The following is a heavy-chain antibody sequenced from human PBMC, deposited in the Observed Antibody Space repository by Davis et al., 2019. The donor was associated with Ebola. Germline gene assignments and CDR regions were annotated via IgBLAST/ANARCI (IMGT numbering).Heavy chain of an antibody. CDR2: IDWDDDK. D-gene: IGHD6-19*01. V-gene: IGHV2-70*01. CDR1: GFSLSTSGMC. J-gene: IGHJ4*02. Sequence: SGPTLVKPTQTLTLTCTFSGFSLSTSGMCVSWIRQPPGKALEWLALIDWDDDKYYSTSLKTRLNISKDTSKNQVVLTMTNMDPVDTATYYCARTTSPGSSGWPYFDYWGQGTLVTVSS. CDR3: ARTTSPGSSGWPYFDY.